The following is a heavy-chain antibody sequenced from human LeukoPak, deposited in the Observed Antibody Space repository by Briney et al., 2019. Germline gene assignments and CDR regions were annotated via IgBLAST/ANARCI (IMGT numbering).Heavy chain of an antibody. V-gene: IGHV4-39*01. CDR2: IYCSGST. Sequence: SETLSLTCTVSGGSLSSSSYYWGWIRQPPGTGLEWLGSIYCSGSTYYTPPPKSRVTISVDTSKNQFSLKLSSVTAADTAVYYCARVVPAAYFNWFDPWGQGTLVTVSS. D-gene: IGHD2-2*01. CDR1: GGSLSSSSYY. J-gene: IGHJ5*02. CDR3: ARVVPAAYFNWFDP.